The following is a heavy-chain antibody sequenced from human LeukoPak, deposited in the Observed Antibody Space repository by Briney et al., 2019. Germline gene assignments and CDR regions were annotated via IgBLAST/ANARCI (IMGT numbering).Heavy chain of an antibody. V-gene: IGHV3-20*04. J-gene: IGHJ4*02. CDR1: GFTFDDYV. CDR2: LNGNGDNT. D-gene: IGHD6-25*01. Sequence: GGSLRLSCAASGFTFDDYVMNWVRQAPGKGLEWVSGLNGNGDNTGFADSVKGRFTISRDNAENTLYLQMNSLRVEDTAVYYCARDRGWRLLDYWGQGTLVTVSS. CDR3: ARDRGWRLLDY.